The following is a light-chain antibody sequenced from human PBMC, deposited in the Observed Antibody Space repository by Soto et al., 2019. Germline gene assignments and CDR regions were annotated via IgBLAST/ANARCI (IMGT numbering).Light chain of an antibody. CDR2: DVS. CDR1: SSDVGTYNY. CDR3: SSYTSSSTRV. Sequence: QSALTQPASVSGSPGQSITISCTGTSSDVGTYNYVSWYQHHPGKAPELMIYDVSDRPSGVSNRFSGSKSGNTASLTISGLQAEDEADYYCSSYTSSSTRVFGTGTKLTVL. V-gene: IGLV2-14*03. J-gene: IGLJ1*01.